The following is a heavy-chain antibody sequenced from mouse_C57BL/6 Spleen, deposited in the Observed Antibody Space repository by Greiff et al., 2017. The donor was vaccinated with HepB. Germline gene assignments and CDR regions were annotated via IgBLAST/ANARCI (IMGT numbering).Heavy chain of an antibody. CDR3: ARGTTVYAMDY. J-gene: IGHJ4*01. Sequence: LQLQQSGAELVRPGSSVNLSCKASGYTFTSYWMDWVKQRPGQGLEWIGNIYPSDSETHYNQKFKDKATLTVDKSSSTAYMQLSSLTSEDSAVYCCARGTTVYAMDYWGRGTSVTVSS. CDR2: IYPSDSET. CDR1: GYTFTSYW. V-gene: IGHV1-61*01. D-gene: IGHD1-1*01.